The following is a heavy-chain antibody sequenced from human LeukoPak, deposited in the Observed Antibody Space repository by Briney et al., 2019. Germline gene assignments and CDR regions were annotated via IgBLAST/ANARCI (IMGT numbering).Heavy chain of an antibody. CDR1: GGSLINYY. V-gene: IGHV4-59*01. CDR2: IYYGRST. CDR3: ARSLGQYTYGLLGY. D-gene: IGHD5-18*01. J-gene: IGHJ4*02. Sequence: SETLSLTCTVSGGSLINYYWNWIRQPPGKGLVWIGTIYYGRSTNHNPSRKIRVTISVDTSKNQFSLKLSSVTAEDTAVYYCARSLGQYTYGLLGYWGQGTLVTVSS.